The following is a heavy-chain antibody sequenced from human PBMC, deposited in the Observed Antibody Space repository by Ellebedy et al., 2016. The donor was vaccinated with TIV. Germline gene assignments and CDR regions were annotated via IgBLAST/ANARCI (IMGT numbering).Heavy chain of an antibody. Sequence: PGGSLRLSCAASGFTFSDYYMNRIRQAPGKGLVWVSRIDRDGTITRYADSVKGRFTISRDNSKTTLSLQMNSLRAEDTAVYYCAKLAGVHPWYFDYWGQGTLVTVSS. CDR1: GFTFSDYY. CDR3: AKLAGVHPWYFDY. V-gene: IGHV3-74*01. CDR2: IDRDGTIT. J-gene: IGHJ4*02. D-gene: IGHD2-15*01.